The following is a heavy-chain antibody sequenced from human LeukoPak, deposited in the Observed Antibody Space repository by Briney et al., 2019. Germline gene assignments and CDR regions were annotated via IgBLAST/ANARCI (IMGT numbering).Heavy chain of an antibody. D-gene: IGHD3-10*01. Sequence: ASVKVSCKASGFAFNKYGFSWVRQAPGQGLEWMGWINPNSGGTNYAQKFQGRVTMTRDTSISTAYMELNRLRSDDTAVYYCARDQHPSFYYYYGMDVWGQGTTVTVSS. J-gene: IGHJ6*02. CDR1: GFAFNKYG. CDR3: ARDQHPSFYYYYGMDV. V-gene: IGHV1-2*02. CDR2: INPNSGGT.